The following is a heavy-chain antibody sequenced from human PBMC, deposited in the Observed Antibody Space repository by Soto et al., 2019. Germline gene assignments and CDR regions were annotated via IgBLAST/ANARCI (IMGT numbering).Heavy chain of an antibody. Sequence: QVQLVESGGGVVQPGRSLRLSCAASGFTFINYGMHWVRQAPGKGLEWVAVISSAGTNKYFADSVKGRFTISRDNSKNTLYLEMNSPRPEDTAVYYCAKDLMPVWDYYGMDVCGQGTTVTVSS. CDR3: AKDLMPVWDYYGMDV. CDR2: ISSAGTNK. CDR1: GFTFINYG. V-gene: IGHV3-30*18. J-gene: IGHJ6*02. D-gene: IGHD1-26*01.